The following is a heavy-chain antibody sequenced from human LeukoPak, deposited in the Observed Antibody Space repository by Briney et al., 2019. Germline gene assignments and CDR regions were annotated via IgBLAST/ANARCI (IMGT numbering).Heavy chain of an antibody. Sequence: ASVKVSCKASGYTFTSYDINWVRQATGQGLEWMGWMNPNSGNTGYAQKFQGRVTMTRDMSTSTVYMELSSLRSEDTAVYYCAREGGDTAMVNFDYWGQGTLVTVSS. D-gene: IGHD5-18*01. CDR2: MNPNSGNT. CDR3: AREGGDTAMVNFDY. CDR1: GYTFTSYD. V-gene: IGHV1-8*01. J-gene: IGHJ4*02.